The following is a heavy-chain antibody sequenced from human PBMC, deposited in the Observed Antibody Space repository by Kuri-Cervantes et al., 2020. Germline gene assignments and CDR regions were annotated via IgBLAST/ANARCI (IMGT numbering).Heavy chain of an antibody. CDR1: GFTFNNYV. J-gene: IGHJ6*02. Sequence: GESLKISCVGSGFTFNNYVMNWVRQAPGKGLEWVSGIRGSDGSTFYADSVKGRCIISRDIPKNTVFLQMSNLRTEDTALYYCVPFVYGYYYGLDVWGQGITVTVSS. D-gene: IGHD5/OR15-5a*01. CDR2: IRGSDGST. V-gene: IGHV3-23*01. CDR3: VPFVYGYYYGLDV.